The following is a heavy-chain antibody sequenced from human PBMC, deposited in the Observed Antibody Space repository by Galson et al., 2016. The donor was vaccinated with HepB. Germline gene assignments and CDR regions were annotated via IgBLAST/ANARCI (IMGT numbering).Heavy chain of an antibody. CDR1: GFTFSSYA. D-gene: IGHD3-3*01. J-gene: IGHJ6*02. Sequence: SLRLSCAASGFTFSSYAMSWVRQAPGKGLEWASVISGSGGSTYYADSVKGRFTISRDNSKNTLYLQMNSLRAEDTAVYYCAKEGTIFGVVPYGMDVWGQGTKVIVSS. CDR2: ISGSGGST. CDR3: AKEGTIFGVVPYGMDV. V-gene: IGHV3-23*01.